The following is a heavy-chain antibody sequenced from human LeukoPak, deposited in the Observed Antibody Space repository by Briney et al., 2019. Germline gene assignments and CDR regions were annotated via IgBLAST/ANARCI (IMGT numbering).Heavy chain of an antibody. J-gene: IGHJ4*02. Sequence: GGSLRLSCAASGFTVSINYMTWVRQAPGKGLEWVSVIYSGGSTYYADSVKGRFTISRDNSKNTVYLQMNSLRAEDTAVYYCATPLDYYDRSDSHQGGDWGQGTLVTVSS. CDR3: ATPLDYYDRSDSHQGGD. D-gene: IGHD3-22*01. CDR1: GFTVSINY. V-gene: IGHV3-53*01. CDR2: IYSGGST.